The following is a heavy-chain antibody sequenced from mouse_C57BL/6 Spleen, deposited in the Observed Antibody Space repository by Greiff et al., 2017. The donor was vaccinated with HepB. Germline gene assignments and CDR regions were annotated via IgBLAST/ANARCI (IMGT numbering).Heavy chain of an antibody. CDR3: ATGAWDGDAMDY. D-gene: IGHD4-1*01. Sequence: VQLQQSGPELVKPGASVKISCKASGYSFTGYYMHWVKQSSEKSLEWIGEINPSTGGTSYNQKFKGKATLTVDKSSSTAYMQLKSLTSEDSAVYSCATGAWDGDAMDYWGQGTSVTVSS. V-gene: IGHV1-43*01. CDR2: INPSTGGT. CDR1: GYSFTGYY. J-gene: IGHJ4*01.